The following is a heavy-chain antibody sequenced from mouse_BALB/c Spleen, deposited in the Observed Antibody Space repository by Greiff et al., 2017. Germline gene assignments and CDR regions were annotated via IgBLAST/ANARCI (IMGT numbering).Heavy chain of an antibody. J-gene: IGHJ2*01. CDR1: GFTFSSLG. V-gene: IGHV5-17*02. CDR2: ISSGSSTI. CDR3: ARKETNLNFDY. D-gene: IGHD6-1*01. Sequence: DVQLVESGGGLVQPGGSRKLSCAASGFTFSSLGMHWVRQAPEKGLEWVAYISSGSSTIYYADTVKGRFTISRDNPKNTLFLQMTSLRSEDTAMYYCARKETNLNFDYWGQGTTLTVSS.